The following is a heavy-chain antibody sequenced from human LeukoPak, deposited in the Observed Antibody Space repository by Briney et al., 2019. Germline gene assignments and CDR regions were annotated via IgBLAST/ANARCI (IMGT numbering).Heavy chain of an antibody. V-gene: IGHV4-34*01. J-gene: IGHJ4*02. D-gene: IGHD6-13*01. Sequence: SETLSLTCAVYGGSFSGYYWSWIRQAPGKGLEWIGEINHRGSINYNPSLKSRVTISVDTSKNQFSLKLISVTAADTPVYYCARGRRWAAAEIVCWGQGTLVTVSS. CDR1: GGSFSGYY. CDR3: ARGRRWAAAEIVC. CDR2: INHRGSI.